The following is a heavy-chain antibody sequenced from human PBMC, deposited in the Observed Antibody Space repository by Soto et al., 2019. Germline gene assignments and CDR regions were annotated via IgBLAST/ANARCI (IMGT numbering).Heavy chain of an antibody. D-gene: IGHD6-19*01. V-gene: IGHV3-30-3*01. CDR1: GFTFSSYA. J-gene: IGHJ5*02. Sequence: QVQLVESGGGVVQPGRSLRLSCAASGFTFSSYAMHWVRQAPGKGLEWVAVISYDGSNKYYADSVKGRFTISRDNSKNTLYLQMNSLRAEDTAVYYCASDSITWYSSFNWFDPWGQGTLVTVSS. CDR3: ASDSITWYSSFNWFDP. CDR2: ISYDGSNK.